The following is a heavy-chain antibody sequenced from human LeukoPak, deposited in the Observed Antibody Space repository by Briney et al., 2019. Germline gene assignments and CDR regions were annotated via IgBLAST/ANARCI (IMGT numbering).Heavy chain of an antibody. D-gene: IGHD3-22*01. CDR1: GGTFSSYA. CDR3: ARSCSDYYDSSGYYSPLCY. CDR2: IIPIFGTA. V-gene: IGHV1-69*06. J-gene: IGHJ4*02. Sequence: SVKVSCKASGGTFSSYAISWVRQAPGQGLEWMGGIIPIFGTANYAQKFQGRVTITADKSTSTAYMELSSLRSEDTAVYYCARSCSDYYDSSGYYSPLCYWGQGTLVTVSS.